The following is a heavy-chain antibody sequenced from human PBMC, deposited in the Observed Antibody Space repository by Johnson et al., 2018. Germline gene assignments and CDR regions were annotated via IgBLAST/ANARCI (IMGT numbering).Heavy chain of an antibody. CDR1: GFIFSTYA. V-gene: IGHV3-9*01. J-gene: IGHJ3*02. CDR2: ISWNSGSI. CDR3: AKGIDI. Sequence: VQLVESGGGVVQPRRSLRLSCVASGFIFSTYAMHWVRQAPGKGLEWVSGISWNSGSIGYADSGKGRFTISRDNSKNTLYLQMNSLRAEDTAVYYCAKGIDIWGQGTMVTVSS.